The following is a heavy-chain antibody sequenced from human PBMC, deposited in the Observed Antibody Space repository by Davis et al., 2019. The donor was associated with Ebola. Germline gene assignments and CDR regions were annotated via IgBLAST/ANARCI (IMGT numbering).Heavy chain of an antibody. Sequence: GESLKISCKGSGYSFSDYWIAWVRQMPGKGLEWMGIIFPRDSDTRYSPSFQGQVTISADKSISTAYLQWSSLKASDTAMYYCATLRRTITGMDDGFDIWGQGTMVTVSS. CDR2: IFPRDSDT. J-gene: IGHJ3*02. D-gene: IGHD2-8*02. V-gene: IGHV5-51*01. CDR1: GYSFSDYW. CDR3: ATLRRTITGMDDGFDI.